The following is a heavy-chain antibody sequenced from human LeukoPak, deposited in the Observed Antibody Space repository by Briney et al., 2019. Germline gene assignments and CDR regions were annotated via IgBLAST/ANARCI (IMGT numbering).Heavy chain of an antibody. V-gene: IGHV3-30-3*01. CDR2: ISYDGSNK. CDR3: ARDRHNWNDGGGFDY. Sequence: GGSLRLSCAASGFTFSSYAMHWVRQAPGKGLEWVAVISYDGSNKYYADSVKGRFTISRDNSKNTLYLQMNSLRAEDTAVYYWARDRHNWNDGGGFDYWGQGTLVTVSS. J-gene: IGHJ4*02. D-gene: IGHD1-1*01. CDR1: GFTFSSYA.